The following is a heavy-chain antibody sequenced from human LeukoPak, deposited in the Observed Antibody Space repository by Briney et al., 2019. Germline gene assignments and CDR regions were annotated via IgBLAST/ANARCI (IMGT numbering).Heavy chain of an antibody. Sequence: GGSLRRSCSAAGFGITTYSMNWVRQAPGKGLEWVSSISSSGKYVYYGDSVKGRFTLSRDDAKNELYLQMNSLRAEDTALYYCARDRYGSSVGGMDVWGQGTTVTVSS. CDR3: ARDRYGSSVGGMDV. V-gene: IGHV3-21*06. J-gene: IGHJ6*02. D-gene: IGHD6-6*01. CDR1: GFGITTYS. CDR2: ISSSGKYV.